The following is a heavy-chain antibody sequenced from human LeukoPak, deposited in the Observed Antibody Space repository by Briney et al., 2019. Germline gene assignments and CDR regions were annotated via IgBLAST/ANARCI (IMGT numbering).Heavy chain of an antibody. V-gene: IGHV4-4*02. J-gene: IGHJ5*02. D-gene: IGHD6-13*01. CDR1: GGSISSSNW. CDR3: ARGVAAAVSPNWFDP. CDR2: IYHSGST. Sequence: PSGTLSLTCAGSGGSISSSNWWSWVRQPPGKGLEWIGEIYHSGSTNYNPSLKSRVTISVDKSKNQFSLKLSSVTAADTAVYYCARGVAAAVSPNWFDPWGQGTLVTVSS.